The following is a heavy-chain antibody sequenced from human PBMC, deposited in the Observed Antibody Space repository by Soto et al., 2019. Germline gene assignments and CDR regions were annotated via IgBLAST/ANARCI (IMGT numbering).Heavy chain of an antibody. CDR1: GFSLDTWGVG. V-gene: IGHV2-5*02. CDR2: IYWDKDK. D-gene: IGHD3-16*01. CDR3: ARALGSWGAYYFDH. J-gene: IGHJ4*02. Sequence: QITLKESGPTLVRPTQTLTLTCTVSGFSLDTWGVGVGWIRQPPGKAPEWLALIYWDKDKRYSPSLKNRLTITKDTSKNQVVLTVTNMDPVDTVTYYCARALGSWGAYYFDHWGQGTLVTVSS.